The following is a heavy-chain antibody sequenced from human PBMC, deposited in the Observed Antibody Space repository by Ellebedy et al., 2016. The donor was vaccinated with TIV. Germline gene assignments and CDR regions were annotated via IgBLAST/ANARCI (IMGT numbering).Heavy chain of an antibody. V-gene: IGHV3-11*06. D-gene: IGHD2-15*01. Sequence: SVKGRFTISRDNAKNSLYLQMNSLRAEDTAVYYCAKADQYCSGGSCYASWFDPWGQGTLVTVSS. J-gene: IGHJ5*02. CDR3: AKADQYCSGGSCYASWFDP.